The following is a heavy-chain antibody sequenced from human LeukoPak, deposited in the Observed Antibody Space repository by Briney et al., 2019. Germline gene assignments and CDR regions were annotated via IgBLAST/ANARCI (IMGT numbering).Heavy chain of an antibody. CDR1: GFTFNAFG. CDR2: IGTTSGAI. V-gene: IGHV3-48*01. J-gene: IGHJ4*02. CDR3: ARFRTWGDKAFDY. D-gene: IGHD2-21*02. Sequence: GSLRLSCAASGFTFNAFGMNWVRQAPGKGLEWASYIGTTSGAIYYADSVKGRFTISRDSAKNSLYLQMNSLRAEDTAVYYCARFRTWGDKAFDYWGQGTLVTVSS.